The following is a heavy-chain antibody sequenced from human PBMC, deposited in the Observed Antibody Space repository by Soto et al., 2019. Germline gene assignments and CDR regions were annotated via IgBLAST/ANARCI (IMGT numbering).Heavy chain of an antibody. D-gene: IGHD3-10*01. CDR3: ARRERYYGSPGWFDP. CDR2: VYYNENT. Sequence: QLQLQESGPGLVRPSEALSLTCTVSGGSISSFAYYWGWIRQPPGKGLGWIGTVYYNENTYYNPSLKSSVTLSVDTAKTQFSLNLRSVTAADTAIYFCARRERYYGSPGWFDPWGQGTLVTVSS. J-gene: IGHJ5*02. V-gene: IGHV4-39*01. CDR1: GGSISSFAYY.